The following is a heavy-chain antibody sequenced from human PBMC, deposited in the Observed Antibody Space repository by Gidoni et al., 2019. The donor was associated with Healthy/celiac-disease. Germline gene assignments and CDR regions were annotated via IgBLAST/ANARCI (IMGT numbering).Heavy chain of an antibody. CDR2: ISSSSSYI. CDR3: ARDRSSGWDY. D-gene: IGHD6-19*01. CDR1: GFTFSSYS. Sequence: EVQLVESGGGLVKPGGSLRRPCAASGFTFSSYSMNWVRQAPGKGLEWVSSISSSSSYIYYADSVKGRFTISRDNAKNSLYLQMNSLRAEDTAVYYCARDRSSGWDYWGQGTLVTVSS. J-gene: IGHJ4*02. V-gene: IGHV3-21*01.